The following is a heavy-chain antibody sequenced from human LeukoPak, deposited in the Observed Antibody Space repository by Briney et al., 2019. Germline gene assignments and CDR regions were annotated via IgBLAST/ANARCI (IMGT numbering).Heavy chain of an antibody. CDR2: IYDSGST. D-gene: IGHD3-9*01. CDR1: GGSISSSNW. Sequence: SETLSLTCAVSGGSISSSNWWSWVRQPPGKGLEWIGEIYDSGSTNYIPSLKSRVTISVDKSKNQFSLKLSSVTAADTAVYYCARAVGYFDHSLDYWGQGTLVTVSS. V-gene: IGHV4-4*02. J-gene: IGHJ4*02. CDR3: ARAVGYFDHSLDY.